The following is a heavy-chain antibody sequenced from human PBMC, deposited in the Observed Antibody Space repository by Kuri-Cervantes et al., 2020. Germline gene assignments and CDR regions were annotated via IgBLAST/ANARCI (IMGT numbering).Heavy chain of an antibody. D-gene: IGHD2/OR15-2a*01. CDR2: INHSGST. J-gene: IGHJ4*02. CDR1: GGSLRGYY. V-gene: IGHV4-34*01. Sequence: SETLSLTCAVYGGSLRGYYWAWIRQPPGKGLEWIGEINHSGSTNYNPSLKSRVTISVDTSKNQFSLKLSSVTAADTAVYYCASFYYWGRGTLVTVSS. CDR3: ASFYY.